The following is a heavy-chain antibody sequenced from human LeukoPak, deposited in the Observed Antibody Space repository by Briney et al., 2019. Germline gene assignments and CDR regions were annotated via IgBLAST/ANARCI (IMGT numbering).Heavy chain of an antibody. Sequence: GASVKVSCKASGCTFSSYAISWVRQAPGQGLEWMGGIIPIFGTANYAQKFQGRVTITADKSTSTAYMELSSLRSEDTAVYYCARDGNSSGWKDAFDIWGQGTMVTVSS. CDR1: GCTFSSYA. J-gene: IGHJ3*02. CDR2: IIPIFGTA. V-gene: IGHV1-69*06. CDR3: ARDGNSSGWKDAFDI. D-gene: IGHD6-19*01.